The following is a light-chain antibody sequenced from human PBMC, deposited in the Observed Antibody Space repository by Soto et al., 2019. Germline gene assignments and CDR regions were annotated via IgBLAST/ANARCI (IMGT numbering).Light chain of an antibody. CDR2: DVT. CDR3: SSYTGSSRVI. J-gene: IGLJ2*01. CDR1: SSDIGSYNY. Sequence: QSVLTQPASVSGSPGQSITISCTGSSSDIGSYNYVSWYQQHPGQVPKVVIYDVTKRPSGVSDRFSGSKSGNTASLTISGLQAEDEALYYCSSYTGSSRVIFGGGTKLTVL. V-gene: IGLV2-14*01.